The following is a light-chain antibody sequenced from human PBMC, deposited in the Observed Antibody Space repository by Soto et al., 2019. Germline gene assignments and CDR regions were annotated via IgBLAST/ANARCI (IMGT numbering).Light chain of an antibody. CDR1: RSDIGAYNF. Sequence: QSVLTQPASVSGSPGQSITISCTGTRSDIGAYNFVSWYQQHPCEVPKLILYDVNVRPSGVSNRFSGSKSGNTASLTISGLQAEDEADYYCTSWTTSTTMIFGGGTMVTVL. V-gene: IGLV2-14*03. CDR2: DVN. CDR3: TSWTTSTTMI. J-gene: IGLJ2*01.